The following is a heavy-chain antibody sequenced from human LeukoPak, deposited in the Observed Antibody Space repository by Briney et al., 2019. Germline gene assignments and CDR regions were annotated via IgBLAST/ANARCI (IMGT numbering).Heavy chain of an antibody. Sequence: GGSLSLSCAPCGFTFSSFDMHWVRRPPDKGLEWVAFIQFDGSQKYYADSVRGKFTVSRYKSRNTLYLQLDSLRDNDTAVYFCARRLPESGSYSSDYWGQGTLVTVSS. V-gene: IGHV3-30*02. CDR3: ARRLPESGSYSSDY. CDR1: GFTFSSFD. CDR2: IQFDGSQK. D-gene: IGHD3-10*01. J-gene: IGHJ4*02.